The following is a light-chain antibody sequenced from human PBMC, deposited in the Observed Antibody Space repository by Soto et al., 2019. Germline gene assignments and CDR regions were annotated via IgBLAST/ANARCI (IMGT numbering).Light chain of an antibody. Sequence: DIQMTQSPSSVSASVGDRVTITCRASQGLSGSLAWYQQKPGKAPKLLMYVTSRLQSGVPSRFSGSASGTDFTLTIDSLQPEDLATYYCQQGHSLPLTFSQGTRLEIK. J-gene: IGKJ5*01. CDR1: QGLSGS. CDR2: VTS. CDR3: QQGHSLPLT. V-gene: IGKV1-12*01.